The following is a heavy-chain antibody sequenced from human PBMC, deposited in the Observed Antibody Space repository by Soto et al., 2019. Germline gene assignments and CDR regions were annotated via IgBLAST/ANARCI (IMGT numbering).Heavy chain of an antibody. D-gene: IGHD2-8*01. CDR3: ARKSCTNGVCYPSAFYS. CDR1: GFDVSSHY. J-gene: IGHJ6*01. CDR2: IYSGGST. Sequence: CASPGFDVSSHYMSWVREAPGKGLERVPVIYSGGSTDYADSVKGPFTISRDNAKRALYLHMNSLRDEETAVYYCARKSCTNGVCYPSAFYSWGRG. V-gene: IGHV3-53*05.